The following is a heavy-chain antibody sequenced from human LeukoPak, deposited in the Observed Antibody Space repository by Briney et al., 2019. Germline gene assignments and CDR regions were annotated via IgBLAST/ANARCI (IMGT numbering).Heavy chain of an antibody. CDR1: GFIFCDYY. CDR2: IGSSGSII. D-gene: IGHD2-2*03. CDR3: AREVGYCDSTSCYGYFDY. J-gene: IGHJ4*02. Sequence: PGGSLRLSCAACGFIFCDYYMSWMRQAPGKGLEWIAYIGSSGSIIYYADSVKGRFTISRDNAKISLYLQMNSLRAEDTAVYYCAREVGYCDSTSCYGYFDYWGQGTLVTVSS. V-gene: IGHV3-11*04.